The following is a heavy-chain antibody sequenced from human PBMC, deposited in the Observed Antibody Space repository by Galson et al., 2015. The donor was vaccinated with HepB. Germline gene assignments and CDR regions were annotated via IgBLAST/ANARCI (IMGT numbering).Heavy chain of an antibody. J-gene: IGHJ4*02. V-gene: IGHV4-39*01. D-gene: IGHD2-2*01. CDR3: ARSYCSSSSCYQFDY. CDR2: IYYSGST. CDR1: GASISSRSYY. Sequence: SETLSLTCTVSGASISSRSYYWGWIRQPPGKGLEWIGSIYYSGSTYYNPSLKSRVTISVDTSKNQFSLKLTSVTAADTAVYYCARSYCSSSSCYQFDYWGQGTLVTVSS.